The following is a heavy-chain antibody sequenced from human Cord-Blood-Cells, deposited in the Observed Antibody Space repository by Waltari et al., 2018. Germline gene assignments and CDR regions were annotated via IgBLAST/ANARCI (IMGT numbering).Heavy chain of an antibody. J-gene: IGHJ2*01. CDR3: ASGRDSWYFDL. CDR1: GYSISSGYY. V-gene: IGHV4-38-2*01. D-gene: IGHD3-22*01. CDR2: IYHSGST. Sequence: QVQLRESGPGLVKPSETLSLTCAVSGYSISSGYYWGWIRQPPGKGLEWIGSIYHSGSTYYNPSLKSRVTISVDTSKNQFSLKLSSVTAADTAVYYCASGRDSWYFDLWGRGTLVTVSS.